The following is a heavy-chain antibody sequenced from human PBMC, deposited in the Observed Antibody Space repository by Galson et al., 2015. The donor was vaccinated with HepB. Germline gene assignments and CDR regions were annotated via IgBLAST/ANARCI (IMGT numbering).Heavy chain of an antibody. CDR1: TFIFSPYS. Sequence: SLRLSCAASTFIFSPYSMDWVRQAPGKGLEWVSYISSSSTTIYYADSVKGRFTISRDNAKNSLYLQMDSLRAEDTAVYYCARDYDPSARPLGYLDLWGRGTLVTVSS. CDR3: ARDYDPSARPLGYLDL. CDR2: ISSSSTTI. D-gene: IGHD3-3*01. J-gene: IGHJ2*01. V-gene: IGHV3-48*04.